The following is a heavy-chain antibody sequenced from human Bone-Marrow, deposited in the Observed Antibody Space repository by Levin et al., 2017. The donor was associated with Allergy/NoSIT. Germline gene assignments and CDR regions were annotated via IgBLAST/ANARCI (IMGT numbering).Heavy chain of an antibody. J-gene: IGHJ4*02. D-gene: IGHD4-17*01. CDR1: GFTFSNRA. V-gene: IGHV3-23*01. Sequence: RSGGSLRLSCAPSGFTFSNRAMHWARQAPGKGLEWVSAIAGDGSTYYAGSVRGRFTISTDISKSTLYLQMNSLRAEDTAIYYCANLYGDYEAYWGQGTLVTVSS. CDR2: IAGDGST. CDR3: ANLYGDYEAY.